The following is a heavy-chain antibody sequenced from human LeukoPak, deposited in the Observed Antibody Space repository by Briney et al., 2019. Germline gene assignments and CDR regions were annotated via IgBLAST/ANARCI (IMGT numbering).Heavy chain of an antibody. CDR2: MNPNSGNT. J-gene: IGHJ4*02. D-gene: IGHD3-22*01. CDR1: GYTFTSND. V-gene: IGHV1-8*01. Sequence: ASVKVSCKASGYTFTSNDINWVRQATGQGLEWMGWMNPNSGNTGHAQKFQGRVTMTRNTSISTAYMELSSLRSEDTAVYYCARGGDSSGHTDYWGQGTLVTVSS. CDR3: ARGGDSSGHTDY.